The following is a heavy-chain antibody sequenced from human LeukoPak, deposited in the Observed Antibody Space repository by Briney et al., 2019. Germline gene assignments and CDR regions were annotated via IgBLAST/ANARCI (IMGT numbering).Heavy chain of an antibody. J-gene: IGHJ4*02. V-gene: IGHV3-7*01. CDR1: GFSFTDYW. D-gene: IGHD3-10*01. CDR3: ASRGLTRYYFPF. CDR2: IKQDGSEK. Sequence: GRSLRLSCAVSGFSFTDYWMSWVSQAPGKGLEWVANIKQDGSEKSYVDSVKGRFTISRDNAKSSLSLQMNSLRAEDTAVYYCASRGLTRYYFPFWGQGTLVTVSS.